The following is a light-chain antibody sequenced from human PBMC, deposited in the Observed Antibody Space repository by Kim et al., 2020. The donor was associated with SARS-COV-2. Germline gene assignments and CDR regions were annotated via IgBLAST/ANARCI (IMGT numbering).Light chain of an antibody. CDR3: SSYTSSSTLAYV. CDR2: EVS. CDR1: SSDVGGYNY. V-gene: IGLV2-14*01. J-gene: IGLJ1*01. Sequence: QSALTQPASVSGSPGQTITISCTGTSSDVGGYNYVSWYQQHPGKAPKLMIYEVSNRPSGVSNRFSGSESGNTASLTISGLQAEDEADYYCSSYTSSSTLAYVFGTGTKGTVL.